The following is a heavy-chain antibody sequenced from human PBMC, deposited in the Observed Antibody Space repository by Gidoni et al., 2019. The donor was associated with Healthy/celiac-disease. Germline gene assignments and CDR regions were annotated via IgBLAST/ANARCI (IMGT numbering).Heavy chain of an antibody. D-gene: IGHD6-13*01. CDR2: INTNSGGT. CDR1: GYTFTGYY. Sequence: QVQLVQSGAEVKKPGASVKVSCKASGYTFTGYYMPWVRQAPGQGLEWMGWINTNSGGTNYAQKVQGRVTMTRDTSISTAYMELSRLRSDDTAVYYCARDRSRIAAAGTIPNNWFDPWGQGTLVTVSS. CDR3: ARDRSRIAAAGTIPNNWFDP. J-gene: IGHJ5*02. V-gene: IGHV1-2*02.